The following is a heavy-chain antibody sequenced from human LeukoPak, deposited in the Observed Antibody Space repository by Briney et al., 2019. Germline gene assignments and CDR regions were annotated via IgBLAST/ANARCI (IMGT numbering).Heavy chain of an antibody. CDR2: IKSKSDGGTT. J-gene: IGHJ5*02. D-gene: IGHD5-12*01. V-gene: IGHV3-15*01. CDR1: GFTFSNAW. Sequence: GGSLRLSCATSGFTFSNAWMSWVRQAPGKGLEWVGRIKSKSDGGTTDYAAPVKGRFTISRDDSKDTLYLQMNSLKTEDTAVYYCTTTWIRRPRFDPWARGPWSPSPQ. CDR3: TTTWIRRPRFDP.